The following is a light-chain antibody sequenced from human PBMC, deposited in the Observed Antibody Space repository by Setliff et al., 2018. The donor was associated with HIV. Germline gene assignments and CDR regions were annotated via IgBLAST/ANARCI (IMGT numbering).Light chain of an antibody. J-gene: IGLJ1*01. Sequence: QSALTQPPSVSGSPGQSITISCSGTSSDIGFYNYVSWYRQHPGKAPKLIIYDVNNRPSGVSNRFSGSKSGNTASLTISGLQAEDEAAYYCSSYVNINTLVFGTGTKVTVL. CDR2: DVN. CDR3: SSYVNINTLV. CDR1: SSDIGFYNY. V-gene: IGLV2-14*01.